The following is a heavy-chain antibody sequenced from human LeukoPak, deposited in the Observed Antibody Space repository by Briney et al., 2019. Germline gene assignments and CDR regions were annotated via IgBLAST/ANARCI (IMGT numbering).Heavy chain of an antibody. CDR3: ARTYYYDSGGYYYDAFDI. Sequence: SETLSLTCTVSGGSISSYYWSWIRQPPGKGLEWIGYIYYSGSTNYNPSLKSRVTISVDTSKNQFSLKLSSVTAADTAVYYCARTYYYDSGGYYYDAFDIWGQGTMVTVSS. CDR2: IYYSGST. D-gene: IGHD3-22*01. V-gene: IGHV4-59*01. J-gene: IGHJ3*02. CDR1: GGSISSYY.